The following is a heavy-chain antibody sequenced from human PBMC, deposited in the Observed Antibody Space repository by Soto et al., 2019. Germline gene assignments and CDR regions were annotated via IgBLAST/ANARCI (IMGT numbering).Heavy chain of an antibody. J-gene: IGHJ4*02. CDR1: GASFIDYY. CDR3: TGGQDNLAVNFDY. D-gene: IGHD1-1*01. CDR2: ITSSSSYT. Sequence: GGSLRLSCASSGASFIDYYMSWIRQSPGKGLEWLSYITSSSSYTHYADSVKGRFTISRDNAKNSLYLQMNSLRAEDTAVYYCTGGQDNLAVNFDYWGQGTPVTVSS. V-gene: IGHV3-11*03.